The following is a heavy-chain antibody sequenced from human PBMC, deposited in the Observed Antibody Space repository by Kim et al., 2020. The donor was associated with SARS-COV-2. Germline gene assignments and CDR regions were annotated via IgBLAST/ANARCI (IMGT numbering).Heavy chain of an antibody. D-gene: IGHD3-22*01. CDR2: IYYSGST. J-gene: IGHJ2*01. Sequence: SETLSLTCTVSGGSISSGGYYWSWIRQHPGKGLEWIGYIYYSGSTYYNPSLKSRVTISVDTSKNQFSLKLSSVTAADTAVYYCARQFAPYDSSGYYFYWYFDLWGRGTLVTVSS. V-gene: IGHV4-31*03. CDR1: GGSISSGGYY. CDR3: ARQFAPYDSSGYYFYWYFDL.